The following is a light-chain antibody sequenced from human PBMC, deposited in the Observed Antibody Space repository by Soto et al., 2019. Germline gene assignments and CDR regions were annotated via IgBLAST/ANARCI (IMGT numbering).Light chain of an antibody. CDR2: DAS. Sequence: IQLTQSPSSLSASVGDRVTITCRASQGISSDLGWYQQKPGKDPNLLIYDASTLHSGVPSRFSGGGSGTDFTLTISSLQPEDFATYYCQQVNVYPSTFGGGTKVEIK. CDR3: QQVNVYPST. J-gene: IGKJ4*01. CDR1: QGISSD. V-gene: IGKV1-9*01.